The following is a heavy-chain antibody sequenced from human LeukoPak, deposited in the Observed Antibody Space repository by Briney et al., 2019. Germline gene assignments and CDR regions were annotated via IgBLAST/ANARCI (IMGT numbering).Heavy chain of an antibody. CDR3: ARDRPRLRGYSYGYYYYMDV. V-gene: IGHV4-39*07. CDR1: GASVSGSNYY. J-gene: IGHJ6*03. Sequence: SETLSLTCAVSGASVSGSNYYWGWIRQPPGKGLEWIMNIYSSRSTYYNASLQSRVTISVDTSKNQFSLKLSSVTAADTAVYYCARDRPRLRGYSYGYYYYMDVWGKGTTVTVSS. D-gene: IGHD5-18*01. CDR2: IYSSRST.